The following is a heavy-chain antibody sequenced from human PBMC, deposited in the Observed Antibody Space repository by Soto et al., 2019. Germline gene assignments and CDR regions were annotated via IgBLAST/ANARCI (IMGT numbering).Heavy chain of an antibody. J-gene: IGHJ3*02. CDR1: GLSVGSNY. V-gene: IGHV3-53*02. CDR3: ARSAIAADALDI. CDR2: LYSGGST. Sequence: EVQLVETGGGLIQPGGSLRLSCAASGLSVGSNYMNWVRQAPGKGLEWVSILYSGGSTYYADSVKGRFSISRDNSRNTLYLQMISLRSEDTALYFCARSAIAADALDIWGQGTTVIVSS. D-gene: IGHD3-22*01.